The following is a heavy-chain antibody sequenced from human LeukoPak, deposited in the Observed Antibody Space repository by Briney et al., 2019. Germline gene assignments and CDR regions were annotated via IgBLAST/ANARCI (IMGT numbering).Heavy chain of an antibody. Sequence: ASVKVSCKGSGSSLTELSMHWVRQAPGKGLGWVGGFDPEDGETIYAQKFQGRVTMTEDTSTDTAYMELSSLRSEDTAVYYCATEVRTMPSYWGQGTLVTVSS. CDR3: ATEVRTMPSY. V-gene: IGHV1-24*01. CDR1: GSSLTELS. CDR2: FDPEDGET. D-gene: IGHD2-2*01. J-gene: IGHJ4*02.